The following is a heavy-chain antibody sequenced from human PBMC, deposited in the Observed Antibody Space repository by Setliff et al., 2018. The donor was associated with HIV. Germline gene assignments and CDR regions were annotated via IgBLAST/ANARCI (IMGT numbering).Heavy chain of an antibody. J-gene: IGHJ4*02. V-gene: IGHV4-4*07. Sequence: SETLSLTCTVSGGSISSYYWSWIRQPAGKGLEWIGHIYTSGSTNYNPSLKSRVSLSVDTSKNQFSLRLSAVTAADTAVYYCASLTDYGGDSGSHWGQGTLVTVSS. CDR1: GGSISSYY. CDR3: ASLTDYGGDSGSH. CDR2: IYTSGST. D-gene: IGHD4-17*01.